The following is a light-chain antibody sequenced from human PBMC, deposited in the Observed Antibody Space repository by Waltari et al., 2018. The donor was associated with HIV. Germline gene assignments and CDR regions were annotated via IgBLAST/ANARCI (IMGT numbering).Light chain of an antibody. J-gene: IGLJ2*01. V-gene: IGLV1-47*01. CDR3: AVWDDSLGGAV. CDR2: MND. CDR1: GSTLGTYP. Sequence: QSVVTQPPPASATPGQRVTISCSGSGSTLGTYPVQWYPPFPGTAPKLLIYMNDQRPSGVPGRFPGSQSGTSASLAISGLQYDDEADYYCAVWDDSLGGAVFGGGTKLTVL.